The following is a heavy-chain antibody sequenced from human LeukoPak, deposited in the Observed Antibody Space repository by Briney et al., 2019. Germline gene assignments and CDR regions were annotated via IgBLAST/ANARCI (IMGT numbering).Heavy chain of an antibody. CDR1: GYIFTSFY. CDR3: ARAPFAYYESPWDS. Sequence: ASVKVSCKASGYIFTSFYVHWVRQAPGQGLEWMGIINPSGGTTNYAQRFQGRVTMTRDTSTSTVYMDLRSLRSEDTAVYYCARAPFAYYESPWDSWGQGILVTVSS. J-gene: IGHJ4*02. CDR2: INPSGGTT. D-gene: IGHD3-22*01. V-gene: IGHV1-46*01.